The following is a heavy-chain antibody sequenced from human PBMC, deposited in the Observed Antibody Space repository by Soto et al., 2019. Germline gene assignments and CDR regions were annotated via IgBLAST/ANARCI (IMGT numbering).Heavy chain of an antibody. D-gene: IGHD6-19*01. V-gene: IGHV3-23*01. CDR3: AKVPYSSGWYPAFDI. CDR2: IIGSGGST. J-gene: IGHJ3*02. CDR1: GFTFSSYA. Sequence: EVHLLESGGGLVQPGGSLRLSCAASGFTFSSYAMSWVRQAPGKGLEWVSGIIGSGGSTYYADSVKGRFTISRDNSKSTLFLQMNSLRAEDTAVYYCAKVPYSSGWYPAFDIWGQGTMVSVSS.